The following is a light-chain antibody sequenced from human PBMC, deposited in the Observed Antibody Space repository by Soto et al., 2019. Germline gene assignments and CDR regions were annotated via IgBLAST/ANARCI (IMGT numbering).Light chain of an antibody. CDR2: GTS. V-gene: IGKV3-15*01. CDR1: QSVSSN. J-gene: IGKJ3*01. Sequence: EIVMTQSPATLSVSPGERATLSCRASQSVSSNLAWYRQKPGQAPRLLMYGTSHRAPGIPARFSGSGSGTEFTLTISSLQSEDFAVYYCQQYNNWPFTFGPGTKVDIK. CDR3: QQYNNWPFT.